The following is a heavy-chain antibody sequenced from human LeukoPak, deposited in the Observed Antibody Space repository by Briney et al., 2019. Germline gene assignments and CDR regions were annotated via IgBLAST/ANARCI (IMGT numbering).Heavy chain of an antibody. Sequence: PGGSLRLSCAASGFTFSSYSMNWVRQAPGKGLEWVSSISSSSSYIYYADSVKGRFTIPRDNAKNSLYLQMNSLRAEDTAVYYCARIVATIHFDYWGQGTLVTVSS. D-gene: IGHD5-12*01. CDR2: ISSSSSYI. CDR3: ARIVATIHFDY. CDR1: GFTFSSYS. V-gene: IGHV3-21*01. J-gene: IGHJ4*02.